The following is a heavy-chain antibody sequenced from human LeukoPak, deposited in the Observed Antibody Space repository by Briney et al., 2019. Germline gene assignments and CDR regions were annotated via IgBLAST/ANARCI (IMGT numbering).Heavy chain of an antibody. Sequence: GGSLRLSCAASGFTFSSYSMNWVRQAPGKGLEWVSSISSSSSYIYYADSVKGRFTISRDNAKNSLYLQMNSLRAEDTAVYYCARGGPTPRNSSGYYPDYWGQGTLVTVSS. CDR1: GFTFSSYS. CDR2: ISSSSSYI. CDR3: ARGGPTPRNSSGYYPDY. J-gene: IGHJ4*02. D-gene: IGHD3-22*01. V-gene: IGHV3-21*01.